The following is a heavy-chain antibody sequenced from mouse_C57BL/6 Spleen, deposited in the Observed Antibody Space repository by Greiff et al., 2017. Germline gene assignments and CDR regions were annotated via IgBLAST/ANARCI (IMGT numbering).Heavy chain of an antibody. Sequence: VQLQQSGPELVKPGASVKIPCKASGYTFTDYNMDWVKQSHGKSLEWIGDINPNNGGTIYNQKFKGKATLTVDKSSSTAYMELRSLTSEDTAVYYCAREGGVYDGYYAWFAYWGQGTLVTVSA. CDR2: INPNNGGT. CDR1: GYTFTDYN. J-gene: IGHJ3*01. D-gene: IGHD2-3*01. V-gene: IGHV1-18*01. CDR3: AREGGVYDGYYAWFAY.